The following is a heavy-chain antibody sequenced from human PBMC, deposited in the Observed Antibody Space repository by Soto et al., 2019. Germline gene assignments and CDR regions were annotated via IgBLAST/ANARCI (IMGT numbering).Heavy chain of an antibody. CDR2: ISGPGVT. D-gene: IGHD4-4*01. CDR1: GFSVTNTY. V-gene: IGHV3-53*01. Sequence: PGGSLRLSCAASGFSVTNTYMHWVRQAPGKGLEWVSVISGPGVTYYADSVKGRIALSRDTSQNTMYLHMRNLRADDTAVYYCARTRLQYRELVSWGQGPLVTVYS. CDR3: ARTRLQYRELVS. J-gene: IGHJ5*02.